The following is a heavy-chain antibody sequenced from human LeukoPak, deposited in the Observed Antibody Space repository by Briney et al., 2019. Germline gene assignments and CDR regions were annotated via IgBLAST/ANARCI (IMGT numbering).Heavy chain of an antibody. CDR3: ARSGYSSSWYAEAFDI. D-gene: IGHD6-13*01. CDR2: IYYSGST. Sequence: SQTLSLTCTVSGGSISSGDYYWSWIRQPPGKGLEWIGYIYYSGSTNYNPSLKSRVTISVDTSKNQFSLKLSSVTAADTAVYYCARSGYSSSWYAEAFDIWGQGTMVTVSS. V-gene: IGHV4-61*08. CDR1: GGSISSGDYY. J-gene: IGHJ3*02.